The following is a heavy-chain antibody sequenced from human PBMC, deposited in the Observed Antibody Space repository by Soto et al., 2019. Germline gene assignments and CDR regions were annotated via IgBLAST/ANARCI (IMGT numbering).Heavy chain of an antibody. CDR1: GGAIGSHY. J-gene: IGHJ5*02. V-gene: IGHV4-4*07. CDR3: ARGQRFSDWFDP. Sequence: NPSETLSLTCTVSGGAIGSHYWTWIRQPAGKGLERIGRIYSSGSTKYNPSLQSRVTMSLDTSKNQFSLRLESVTAADTAVYYCARGQRFSDWFDPWGQGTLVTVSS. D-gene: IGHD6-25*01. CDR2: IYSSGST.